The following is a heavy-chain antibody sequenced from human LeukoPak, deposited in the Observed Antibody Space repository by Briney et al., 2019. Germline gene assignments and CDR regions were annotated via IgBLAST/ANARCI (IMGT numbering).Heavy chain of an antibody. D-gene: IGHD3-3*01. CDR2: FDPEDGET. CDR1: GYTLTELS. V-gene: IGHV1-24*01. CDR3: ATVNQNDFWGGYYTNYTYYSYMDV. Sequence: ASVKVSCKVSGYTLTELSMHWVRQAPGKGLEWMGGFDPEDGETIYAQKFQGRVTMTEDTSTDTAYMELSSLRSEDTAVYYCATVNQNDFWGGYYTNYTYYSYMDVGGKGTTVTVSS. J-gene: IGHJ6*03.